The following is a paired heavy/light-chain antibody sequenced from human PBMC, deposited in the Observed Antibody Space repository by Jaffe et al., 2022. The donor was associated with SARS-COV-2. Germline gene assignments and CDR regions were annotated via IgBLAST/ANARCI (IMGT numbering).Light chain of an antibody. V-gene: IGLV2-8*01. J-gene: IGLJ1*01. CDR3: SSYAGSNIYV. Sequence: QSALTQPPSASGSPGQSVTISCAGTISDVGAYNSVSWYQQHPGKAPKLMIYEVTKRPSGVPDRFSGSKSGNTASLTVSGLQAEDEADYYCSSYAGSNIYVFGTGTKVTVL. CDR2: EVT. CDR1: ISDVGAYNS.
Heavy chain of an antibody. J-gene: IGHJ4*02. CDR1: GFKFDDFA. CDR2: ISWNSGVK. Sequence: EVQLVESGGGLVQPGRSLRLSCAGSGFKFDDFAMHWVRQVPGKGLEWVSGISWNSGVKAYADSVKDRFTISRDSAKNSLYLQMNSLRPEDTAFYYCAKVGGLGSYYIPYFESWGQGTLVTVSS. D-gene: IGHD3-10*01. V-gene: IGHV3-9*01. CDR3: AKVGGLGSYYIPYFES.